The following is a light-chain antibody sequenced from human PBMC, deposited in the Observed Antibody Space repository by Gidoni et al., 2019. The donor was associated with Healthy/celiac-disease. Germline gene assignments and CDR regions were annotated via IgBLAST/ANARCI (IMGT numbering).Light chain of an antibody. V-gene: IGKV3-11*01. CDR3: QQRSNWSLT. Sequence: EIVLKQSPATLSFSPGERATLSCRASQSVSSYLAWYQQKPGQAPRLLIYDASNRATGIPARFSGSGSGTDFTLTISSLEPEDFAVYYCQQRSNWSLTFGGGTKVEIK. CDR2: DAS. J-gene: IGKJ4*01. CDR1: QSVSSY.